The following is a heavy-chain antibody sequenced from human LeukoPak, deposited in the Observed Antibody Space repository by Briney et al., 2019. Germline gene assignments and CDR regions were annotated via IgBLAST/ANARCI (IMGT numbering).Heavy chain of an antibody. CDR2: IYYSGST. CDR3: ARALPSHSSGYWDHDAFDI. CDR1: GGSISSYY. D-gene: IGHD3-22*01. V-gene: IGHV4-59*01. J-gene: IGHJ3*02. Sequence: NPSGTLSLTCTVSGGSISSYYWSWIRQPPGKGLKWIGYIYYSGSTNYNPSLKSRVTISVDTSKNQFSLKLSSVTAADTAVYYCARALPSHSSGYWDHDAFDIWGQGTMVTVSS.